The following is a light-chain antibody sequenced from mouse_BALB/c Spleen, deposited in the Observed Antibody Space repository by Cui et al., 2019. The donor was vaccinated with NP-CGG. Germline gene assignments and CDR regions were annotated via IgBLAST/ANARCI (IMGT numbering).Light chain of an antibody. CDR2: GTN. V-gene: IGLV1*01. J-gene: IGLJ1*01. Sequence: VGSHESALTTSPGETVKLTCRSSTGTVTTSNYANWVQEKPDHLFTGLIGGTNNRAPGVPARFSGSLIGDKAALTITGAQTEDEAIYFCVLWYSNHWVFGGGTKLTVL. CDR1: TGTVTTSNY. CDR3: VLWYSNHWV.